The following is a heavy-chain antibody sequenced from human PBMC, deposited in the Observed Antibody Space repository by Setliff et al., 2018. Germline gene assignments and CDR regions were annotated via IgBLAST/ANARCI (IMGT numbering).Heavy chain of an antibody. J-gene: IGHJ4*02. V-gene: IGHV4-34*01. CDR3: ARGRNIAVRLLDS. CDR1: GGTFSDYY. CDR2: INHRGST. D-gene: IGHD2-21*01. Sequence: PSETLSLTCAAYGGTFSDYYWTWIRQPPGKGLEWVGEINHRGSTNYNPSLKSRVTISVDTSKDQFSLKVISMTAADTAVYYCARGRNIAVRLLDSWGQGTLVTVSS.